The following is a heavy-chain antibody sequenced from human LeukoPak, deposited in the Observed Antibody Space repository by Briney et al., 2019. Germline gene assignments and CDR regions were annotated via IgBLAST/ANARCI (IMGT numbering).Heavy chain of an antibody. V-gene: IGHV1-18*01. CDR2: ISAYNGNT. CDR3: ARVRIVAVAGIILGYYYGMDV. CDR1: GYTFTSYG. Sequence: ASVKVSCKASGYTFTSYGISWVRQAPGQGLEWMGWISAYNGNTNYAQKLQGRVTMTTDTSTSTAYMELRSLRSDDTAVYYCARVRIVAVAGIILGYYYGMDVWGQGTTVTVSS. D-gene: IGHD6-19*01. J-gene: IGHJ6*02.